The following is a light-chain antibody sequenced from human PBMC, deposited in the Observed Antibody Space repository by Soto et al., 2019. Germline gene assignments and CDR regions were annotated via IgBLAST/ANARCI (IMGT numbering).Light chain of an antibody. CDR1: QSVSSK. V-gene: IGKV3-15*01. J-gene: IGKJ1*01. CDR3: QQYNNWPWT. CDR2: GVS. Sequence: EIVMTQSPATLSVSPGERATLSCRASQSVSSKLAWFQQKPGQAPSLPIYGVSTRATGVPVRFSGSGSGTEFTLTVNSLQSEDFAVYYCQQYNNWPWTFGPGTKVDIK.